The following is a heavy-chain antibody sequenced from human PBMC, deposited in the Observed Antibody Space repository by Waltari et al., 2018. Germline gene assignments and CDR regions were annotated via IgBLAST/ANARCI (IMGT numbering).Heavy chain of an antibody. V-gene: IGHV3-30-3*01. CDR3: ARPMVGYYFCAVGV. Sequence: QVQLVESGGGVVQPGGSLRPSCAGSGFNFGLFAFHWVRQAPGKGLEWVALISYDGNNEYYAASVKGRFTISRDNSKNTLSLQMNSLRGDDTAVYYCARPMVGYYFCAVGVWGQGTTVTVSS. CDR1: GFNFGLFA. J-gene: IGHJ6*01. CDR2: ISYDGNNE. D-gene: IGHD2-8*01.